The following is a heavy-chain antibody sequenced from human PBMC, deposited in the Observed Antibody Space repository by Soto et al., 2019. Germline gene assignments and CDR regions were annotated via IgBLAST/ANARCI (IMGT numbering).Heavy chain of an antibody. J-gene: IGHJ5*02. D-gene: IGHD3-3*01. CDR1: GYTFTSYA. CDR2: INAGNGNT. V-gene: IGHV1-3*01. Sequence: ASVKVSCKASGYTFTSYAMHWVRQAPGQRLEWMGWINAGNGNTKYSQKFQGRVTITRDTSASTAYMELSSLRSEDTAVYYCARGNIRRRFLECLKNWFDPWGQGTLVTVSS. CDR3: ARGNIRRRFLECLKNWFDP.